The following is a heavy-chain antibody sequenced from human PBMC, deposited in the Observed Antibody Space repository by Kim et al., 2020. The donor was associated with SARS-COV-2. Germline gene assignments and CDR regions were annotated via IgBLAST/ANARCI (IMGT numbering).Heavy chain of an antibody. Sequence: GSLRLSCAASGFTFSGSAMHWVRQASGKGLEWVGRIRSKANSYATAYAASVKGRFTISRDDSKNTAYLQMNSLKTEDTAVYYCTSEGVYDSSGSPDFDYWGQGTLVTVSS. J-gene: IGHJ4*02. CDR1: GFTFSGSA. D-gene: IGHD3-22*01. CDR2: IRSKANSYAT. V-gene: IGHV3-73*01. CDR3: TSEGVYDSSGSPDFDY.